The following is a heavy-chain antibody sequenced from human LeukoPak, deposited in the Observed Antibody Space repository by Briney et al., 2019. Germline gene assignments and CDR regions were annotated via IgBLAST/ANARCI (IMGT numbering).Heavy chain of an antibody. CDR1: GFTFSSYG. V-gene: IGHV3-30*18. CDR2: ISYDGSNK. J-gene: IGHJ4*02. D-gene: IGHD3-16*02. Sequence: PGGSLRLSCAASGFTFSSYGMHWVRQAPGKGLEGVAVISYDGSNKYYADSVKGRFNISRDNSKNTLYLQMTSLRAEDTAVYYCAKERFMITFGGVLEDWGQGTLVTVSS. CDR3: AKERFMITFGGVLED.